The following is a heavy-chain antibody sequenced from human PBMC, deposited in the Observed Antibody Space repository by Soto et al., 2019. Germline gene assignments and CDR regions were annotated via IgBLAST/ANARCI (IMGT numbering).Heavy chain of an antibody. CDR2: IKYDGSEI. V-gene: IGHV3-7*02. D-gene: IGHD6-13*01. J-gene: IGHJ4*02. CDR1: GFTFSTHW. CDR3: AAWPRSNWFYY. Sequence: EVQLVESGGGLVQPGGSLRLSCATSGFTFSTHWMGWVRQTPGKRLEWVANIKYDGSEISYAYSVKGRFTISRDNAKNSLYLQMKWLRAEDTAVYYCAAWPRSNWFYYWGQGTLVTVSS.